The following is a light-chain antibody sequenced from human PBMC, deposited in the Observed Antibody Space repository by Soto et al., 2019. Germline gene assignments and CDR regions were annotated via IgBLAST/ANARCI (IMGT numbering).Light chain of an antibody. J-gene: IGKJ4*01. CDR1: QSLSNTY. Sequence: EIVMTQSRVTRSLSPGEGATLSCRASQSLSNTYISWYQQKPGQAPRLLIYGASTRATGIPARFSGSGSGTDFTLTISSLQPEDFALYYCHQDFDLPLTFGGGTKVDIK. V-gene: IGKV3D-7*01. CDR3: HQDFDLPLT. CDR2: GAS.